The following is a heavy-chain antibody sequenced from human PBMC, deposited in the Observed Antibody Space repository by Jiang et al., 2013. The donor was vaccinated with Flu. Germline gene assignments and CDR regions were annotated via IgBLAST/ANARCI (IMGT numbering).Heavy chain of an antibody. V-gene: IGHV3-48*03. CDR3: AREVGVDSSGYYNDY. J-gene: IGHJ4*02. CDR2: ISSSGSTI. D-gene: IGHD3-22*01. CDR1: GFTFSSYE. Sequence: VQLVESGGGLVQPGGSLRLSCAASGFTFSSYEMNWVRQAPGKGLEWVSYISSSGSTIYYADSVKGRFTISRDNAKNSLYLQMNSLRAEDTAVYYCAREVGVDSSGYYNDYWGQGTLVTVSS.